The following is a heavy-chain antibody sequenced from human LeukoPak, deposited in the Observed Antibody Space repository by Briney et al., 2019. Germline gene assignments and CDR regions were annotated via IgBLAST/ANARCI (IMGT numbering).Heavy chain of an antibody. Sequence: GGSLRLSCAASGFTFSSYGMHWVRQAPGKGLEWVAFIRYDGSNKYYADSVKGRFTVSRDNSKNSLYLQMSSLTAADTAVYYCAKDRSIGTYYTFDHWGQGTLVTVSS. CDR3: AKDRSIGTYYTFDH. V-gene: IGHV3-30*02. J-gene: IGHJ4*02. D-gene: IGHD1-26*01. CDR1: GFTFSSYG. CDR2: IRYDGSNK.